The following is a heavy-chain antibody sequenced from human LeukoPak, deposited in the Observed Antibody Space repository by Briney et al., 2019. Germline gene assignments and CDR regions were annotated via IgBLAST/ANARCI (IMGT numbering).Heavy chain of an antibody. J-gene: IGHJ6*03. D-gene: IGHD6-13*01. V-gene: IGHV4-34*01. CDR2: INHSGST. CDR3: TILIPRYSSSCYGYYYMDV. CDR1: GGSFSGYY. Sequence: SETLSLTCAVYGGSFSGYYWSWIRQPPGKGLEWIGEINHSGSTNYNPSLKSRVTISVDTSKNQFSLKLSSVTAADTAVYYCTILIPRYSSSCYGYYYMDVWGKGTTVTVSS.